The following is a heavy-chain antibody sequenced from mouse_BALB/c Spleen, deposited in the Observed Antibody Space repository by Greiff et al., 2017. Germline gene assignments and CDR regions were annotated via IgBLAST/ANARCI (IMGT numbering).Heavy chain of an antibody. CDR3: ARGGVYYDYDGRAMDY. CDR1: GDSITSGY. Sequence: DVKLQESGPSLVKPSQTLSLTCSVTGDSITSGYWNWIRKFPGNKLEYMGYISYSGSTYYNPSLKSRISITRDTSKNQYYLQLNSVTTEDTATYYCARGGVYYDYDGRAMDYWGQGTSVTVSS. D-gene: IGHD2-4*01. J-gene: IGHJ4*01. V-gene: IGHV3-8*02. CDR2: ISYSGST.